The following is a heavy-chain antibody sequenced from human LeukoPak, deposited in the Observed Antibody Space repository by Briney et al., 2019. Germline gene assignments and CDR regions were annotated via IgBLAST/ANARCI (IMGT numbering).Heavy chain of an antibody. CDR2: ISWNSGTI. Sequence: GGSLRLSCAASGFTFDDYATHWVRQAPGKGLEWVSGISWNSGTIGYADSVKGRFTISRDNAKNSLYLQMNSLRPEDTAFYYCAKDKLFGGELDYWGQGTLVTVSS. V-gene: IGHV3-9*01. J-gene: IGHJ4*02. CDR1: GFTFDDYA. D-gene: IGHD3-10*01. CDR3: AKDKLFGGELDY.